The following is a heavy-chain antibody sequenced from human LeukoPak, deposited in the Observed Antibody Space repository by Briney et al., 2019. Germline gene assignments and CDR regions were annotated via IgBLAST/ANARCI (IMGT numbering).Heavy chain of an antibody. CDR1: GFTFSSYS. D-gene: IGHD2-2*01. CDR2: ISSSSSYI. Sequence: GGSLRLSCAASGFTFSSYSMNWVRQAPGKGLEWVSSISSSSSYIYYADSVQGRFTISRDNAKNSLYLQMNSLRAEDTAVYYCARDYCSSTSCSYYYYYGMDVWGQGTTVTVSS. CDR3: ARDYCSSTSCSYYYYYGMDV. V-gene: IGHV3-21*01. J-gene: IGHJ6*02.